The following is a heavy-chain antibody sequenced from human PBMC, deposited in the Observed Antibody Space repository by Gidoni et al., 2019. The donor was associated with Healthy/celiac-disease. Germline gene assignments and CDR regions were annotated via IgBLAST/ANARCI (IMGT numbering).Heavy chain of an antibody. J-gene: IGHJ4*02. CDR2: IRYDGSNK. Sequence: QVQLVESGGGVVQPGGSLRLSCAASGFTFISYGMHLVRQAPGKGLEWVAFIRYDGSNKYYADSVKGRFTISRDNSKNTLYLQMNSLRAEDTAVYYCAKDLGGYDILTGYYIGGVLDYWGQGTLVTVSS. CDR1: GFTFISYG. D-gene: IGHD3-9*01. CDR3: AKDLGGYDILTGYYIGGVLDY. V-gene: IGHV3-30*02.